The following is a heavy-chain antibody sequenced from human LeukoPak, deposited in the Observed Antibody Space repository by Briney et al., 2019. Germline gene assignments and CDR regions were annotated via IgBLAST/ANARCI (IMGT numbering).Heavy chain of an antibody. CDR2: IYHSGTT. J-gene: IGHJ6*03. CDR1: GGSISDYY. D-gene: IGHD6-13*01. CDR3: ARTNAVGGSSWPRDWYYYYMDV. Sequence: SETLSLTCTVSGGSISDYYWSWIRQSPGKGLEWIGYIYHSGTTNYNPSLKSRVTISVDTSKNQFSLKLSSVTAADTAVYYCARTNAVGGSSWPRDWYYYYMDVWGKGTTVTVSS. V-gene: IGHV4-59*01.